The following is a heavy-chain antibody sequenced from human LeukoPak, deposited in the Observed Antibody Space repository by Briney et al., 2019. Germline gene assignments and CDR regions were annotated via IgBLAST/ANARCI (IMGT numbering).Heavy chain of an antibody. CDR1: GGSFSGYY. V-gene: IGHV4-34*01. CDR2: VNHSGST. J-gene: IGHJ4*02. D-gene: IGHD2-2*02. CDR3: ARGPHTLDY. Sequence: SETLSLTCAVYGGSFSGYYWSWIRQPPGKGLEWIGEVNHSGSTSYNPSPKSRVTISVDTSKNQFSLKLTSVTAADTAVYYCARGPHTLDYRGQGTLVTVSS.